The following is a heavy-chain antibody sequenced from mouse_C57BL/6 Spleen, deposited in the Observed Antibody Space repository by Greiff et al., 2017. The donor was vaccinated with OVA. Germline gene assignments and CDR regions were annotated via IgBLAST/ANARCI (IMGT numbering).Heavy chain of an antibody. V-gene: IGHV1-52*01. CDR2: IDPSDSET. CDR1: GYTFTSYW. J-gene: IGHJ2*01. Sequence: QVQLQQPGAELVRPGSSVKLSCKASGYTFTSYWMHWVKQRPIQGLEWIGNIDPSDSETHYNQKFKDKATLTVDKSSSTAYMQLSRLTSEDSAVYYCARQLGPSYFDYWGQGTTLTVSS. CDR3: ARQLGPSYFDY. D-gene: IGHD4-1*02.